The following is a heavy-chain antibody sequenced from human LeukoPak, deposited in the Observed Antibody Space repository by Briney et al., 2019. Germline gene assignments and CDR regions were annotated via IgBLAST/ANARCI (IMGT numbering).Heavy chain of an antibody. V-gene: IGHV4-34*01. D-gene: IGHD5-18*01. Sequence: PSETLSLTCAVYGGSFSGYYWSWIRQPPGKGLEWIGEINHSGSTNYNPSLKSRVTISVDTSKNQFSLKLSSVTAADTAVYYCAREQLWRPYYYYGMDVWGQGTTVTVSS. J-gene: IGHJ6*02. CDR1: GGSFSGYY. CDR3: AREQLWRPYYYYGMDV. CDR2: INHSGST.